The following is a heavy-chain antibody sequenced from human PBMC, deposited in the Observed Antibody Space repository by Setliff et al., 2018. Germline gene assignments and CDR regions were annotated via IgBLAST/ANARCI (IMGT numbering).Heavy chain of an antibody. Sequence: SSETLSLTCTVSGGSMSTYYWSWIRQPPGKGLEWMGSIFYTGSTYYSPSLKSRVTMSIDTSKNQFSLELNSVTAADTAVYYCARARYCSGGRCYWTWLDSWAQGTLVTVSS. D-gene: IGHD2-15*01. V-gene: IGHV4-59*04. CDR2: IFYTGST. J-gene: IGHJ5*01. CDR3: ARARYCSGGRCYWTWLDS. CDR1: GGSMSTYY.